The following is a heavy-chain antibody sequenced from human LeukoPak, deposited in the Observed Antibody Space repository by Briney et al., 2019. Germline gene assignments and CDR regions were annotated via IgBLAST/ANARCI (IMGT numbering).Heavy chain of an antibody. V-gene: IGHV4-34*01. D-gene: IGHD2/OR15-2a*01. J-gene: IGHJ4*02. CDR2: IDQSGTT. Sequence: SETLSLTCVVYDGSFSGYYWSWIRQPPGKGLEWIAEIDQSGTTNYSPSLKTRVSISVDTSKKQFSLTLTSMTAADTAVYYCARIPHFYFGYGYFDSWGQGTLVTVSS. CDR3: ARIPHFYFGYGYFDS. CDR1: DGSFSGYY.